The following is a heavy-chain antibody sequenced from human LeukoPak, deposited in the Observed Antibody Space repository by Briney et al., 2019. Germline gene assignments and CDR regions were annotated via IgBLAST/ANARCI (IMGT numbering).Heavy chain of an antibody. CDR2: IYSGGST. CDR1: GFTVSSNY. CDR3: VADVQAFDI. J-gene: IGHJ3*02. Sequence: GGSLRLSCAASGFTVSSNYMSWARQAPGKGLEWVSVIYSGGSTYYADSVKGRFTISRDNAKNTLYLQMNSLRAEDTAVYYAVADVQAFDIWGQGTMVTVSS. D-gene: IGHD4-23*01. V-gene: IGHV3-53*01.